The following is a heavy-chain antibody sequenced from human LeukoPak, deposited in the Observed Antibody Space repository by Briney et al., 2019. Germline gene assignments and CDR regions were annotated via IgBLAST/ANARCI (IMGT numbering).Heavy chain of an antibody. CDR1: GFTFSSYG. D-gene: IGHD6-19*01. CDR2: ISYDGSYK. J-gene: IGHJ4*02. CDR3: AREKQKYSSGWYCLDY. V-gene: IGHV3-30*03. Sequence: GGSLRLSCAASGFTFSSYGMHWVRQAPGKGLEWVAVISYDGSYKYYADSVKGRFTISRDNSKNTLYLQMNSLRAEDTAVYYCAREKQKYSSGWYCLDYWGQGTLVTVSS.